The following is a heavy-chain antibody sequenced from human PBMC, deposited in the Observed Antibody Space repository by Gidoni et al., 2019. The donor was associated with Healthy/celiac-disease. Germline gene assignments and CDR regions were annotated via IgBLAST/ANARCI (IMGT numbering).Heavy chain of an antibody. J-gene: IGHJ4*02. CDR3: ARGADYYDSSGYYHPFDY. CDR1: GGTFSSYA. V-gene: IGHV1-69*01. Sequence: QVQLVQSGAEVKKPGSSVKVSCKASGGTFSSYACSWVRQAPGQGLEWIGGINPIFGTANYAQKFQGRVTITADESTSTAYMELSSLRSEDTAVYYCARGADYYDSSGYYHPFDYWGQGTLVTVSS. D-gene: IGHD3-22*01. CDR2: INPIFGTA.